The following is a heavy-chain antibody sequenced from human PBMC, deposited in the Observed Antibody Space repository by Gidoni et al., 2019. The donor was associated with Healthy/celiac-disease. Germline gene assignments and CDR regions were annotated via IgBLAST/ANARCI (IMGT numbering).Heavy chain of an antibody. Sequence: QVQLVQSGAEVKQPGSSVKVSCKASGGTFSSYAISWVRQAPGQGLEWMGGIIPIFGTANYAQKFQGRVTITADESTSTAYMELSSLRSEDTAVYYCARGAEKEMATMGRFRFDYWGQGTLVTVSS. D-gene: IGHD5-12*01. V-gene: IGHV1-69*01. CDR1: GGTFSSYA. J-gene: IGHJ4*02. CDR3: ARGAEKEMATMGRFRFDY. CDR2: IIPIFGTA.